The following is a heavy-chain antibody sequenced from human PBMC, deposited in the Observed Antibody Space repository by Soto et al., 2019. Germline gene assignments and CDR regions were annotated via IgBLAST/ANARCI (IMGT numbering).Heavy chain of an antibody. Sequence: QVQLVQSGAEVKKPGASVKVSCKASGYTFTSYGISWVRQAPGQGLEWMGWISAYNGNTNYAQKLQGRVTMTTDTSTSTAYMEQRRLRSDDTDEYYCECREGRDRYSGPGYWGQGTLVTVSS. V-gene: IGHV1-18*01. CDR3: ECREGRDRYSGPGY. CDR1: GYTFTSYG. D-gene: IGHD5-12*01. J-gene: IGHJ4*02. CDR2: ISAYNGNT.